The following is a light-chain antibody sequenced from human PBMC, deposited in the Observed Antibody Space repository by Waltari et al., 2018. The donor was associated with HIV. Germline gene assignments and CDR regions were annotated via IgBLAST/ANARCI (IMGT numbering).Light chain of an antibody. CDR3: CSLTSTTVV. Sequence: QSALTQPASVSGSPGQSITISCTGTSSDFGGYNYVSSDQQHPGKTPELRIYEVTYRPSGVSNRFCCSRSGNTASLAISGLQAEDEADYYCCSLTSTTVVFGTVTKVTVL. CDR1: SSDFGGYNY. J-gene: IGLJ1*01. V-gene: IGLV2-14*01. CDR2: EVT.